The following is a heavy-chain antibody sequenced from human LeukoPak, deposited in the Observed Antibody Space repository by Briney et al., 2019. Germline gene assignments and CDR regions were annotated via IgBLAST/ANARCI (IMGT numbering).Heavy chain of an antibody. CDR2: ISSEGSNK. D-gene: IGHD3-22*01. CDR1: GFPFRDTA. J-gene: IGHJ4*02. CDR3: ASERYYDSSGYYYGSFDY. Sequence: GGSLRLSCAASGFPFRDTALHWARQAPGKGLEWVAVISSEGSNKYYVDSVKGRFTISRDNSKNTLYLQMNSLRAEDTAVYYCASERYYDSSGYYYGSFDYWGQGTLVTVSS. V-gene: IGHV3-30*04.